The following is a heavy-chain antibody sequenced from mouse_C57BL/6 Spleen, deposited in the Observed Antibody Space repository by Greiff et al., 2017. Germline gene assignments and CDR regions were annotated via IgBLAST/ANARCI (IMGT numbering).Heavy chain of an antibody. D-gene: IGHD2-5*01. V-gene: IGHV1-18*01. J-gene: IGHJ1*03. CDR2: INPNNGGT. CDR1: GYTFTDYN. Sequence: VQLQQSGPELVKPGASVKIPCKASGYTFTDYNMDWVKQSHGKSLEWIGDINPNNGGTIYNQKFKGKATLTVDKSSSTAYMELRSLTSEDTAVYYCARSFLYYSNWYFDVWGTGTTVTVSS. CDR3: ARSFLYYSNWYFDV.